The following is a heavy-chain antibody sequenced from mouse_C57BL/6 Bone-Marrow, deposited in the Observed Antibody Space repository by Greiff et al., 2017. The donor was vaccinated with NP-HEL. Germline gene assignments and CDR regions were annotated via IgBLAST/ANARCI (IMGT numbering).Heavy chain of an antibody. Sequence: QVQLQQSGPGLVQPSQRLSITCTVSGFSLTNYGVHWVRQSPGKGLEWLGAIWSGGSPDYNAAFISRLSISKDNSESQVFFKMNSLQADDTAIYYCARMAYYSNSNYFDNWGQGTTLTVSS. CDR2: IWSGGSP. D-gene: IGHD2-5*01. CDR1: GFSLTNYG. CDR3: ARMAYYSNSNYFDN. J-gene: IGHJ2*01. V-gene: IGHV2-2*01.